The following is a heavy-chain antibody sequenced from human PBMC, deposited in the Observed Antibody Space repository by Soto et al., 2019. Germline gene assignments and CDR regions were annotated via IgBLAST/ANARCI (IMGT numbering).Heavy chain of an antibody. Sequence: PGGSLRLSCAASGFTFSNYAMGWVRQAPGKGLEWVSAIGGSGGRAHYADSVKGRFIISRDNSKNTLFLQMNSLRAEATAVYYCAKIAEAVAGTVYGYWGQGTRVTVSS. J-gene: IGHJ4*02. CDR1: GFTFSNYA. D-gene: IGHD6-19*01. CDR2: IGGSGGRA. CDR3: AKIAEAVAGTVYGY. V-gene: IGHV3-23*01.